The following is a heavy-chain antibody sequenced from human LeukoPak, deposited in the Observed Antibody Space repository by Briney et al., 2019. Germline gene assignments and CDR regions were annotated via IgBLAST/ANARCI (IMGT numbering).Heavy chain of an antibody. J-gene: IGHJ4*02. CDR1: GFTLSRYG. D-gene: IGHD3-3*01. CDR3: AKGGESGSFDY. Sequence: GGSLRLSCAASGFTLSRYGMHWVRQAPGKGLEWVAVIWNGGSKKDYADSVKGRFTISRDNSKNTLYLQMSSLRADDTAVYYCAKGGESGSFDYWGQGSLVTVSS. CDR2: IWNGGSKK. V-gene: IGHV3-30*02.